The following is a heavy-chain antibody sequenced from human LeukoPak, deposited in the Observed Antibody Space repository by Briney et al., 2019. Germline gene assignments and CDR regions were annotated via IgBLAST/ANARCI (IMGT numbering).Heavy chain of an antibody. J-gene: IGHJ4*02. V-gene: IGHV4-59*08. Sequence: SETLSLTCSVSGGSVSNYYWSWIRQPPGKGVEGIGYVYYTGSTNYNPSLKSRVTMFEDKSKNQFSLRLYSVTVADTAVYYCARHFAYSSSSYFDYWGQGSLVTVSS. CDR3: ARHFAYSSSSYFDY. D-gene: IGHD6-6*01. CDR1: GGSVSNYY. CDR2: VYYTGST.